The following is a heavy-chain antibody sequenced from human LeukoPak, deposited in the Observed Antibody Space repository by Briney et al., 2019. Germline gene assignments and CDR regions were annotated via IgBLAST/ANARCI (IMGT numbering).Heavy chain of an antibody. CDR3: ARAAGEQWLEGFDY. J-gene: IGHJ4*02. Sequence: GGSLRLSCVPSGITFSNLAMNWVRQAPGKGLEGVADISYDERNNYYAYSVKGRFTISRDNSKDALYLQMNSLRAEDTAVYCCARAAGEQWLEGFDYWGQGTLVTVSS. CDR1: GITFSNLA. V-gene: IGHV3-30*04. CDR2: ISYDERNN. D-gene: IGHD6-19*01.